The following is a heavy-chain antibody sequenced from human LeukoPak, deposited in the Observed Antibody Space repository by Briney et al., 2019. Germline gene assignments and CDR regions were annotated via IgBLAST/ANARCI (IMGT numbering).Heavy chain of an antibody. CDR1: GGTFSIYA. J-gene: IGHJ6*02. V-gene: IGHV1-69*04. CDR3: AREPPPSILLLYYYYGMDV. D-gene: IGHD2-21*02. CDR2: IILILGIA. Sequence: GASVTVSCTASGGTFSIYAISRVRLAPGQGLEWMGRIILILGIANYAQKFQGRVTITADKSTSTAYMELSSLRSENTAVYYCAREPPPSILLLYYYYGMDVWGQGTTVTVSS.